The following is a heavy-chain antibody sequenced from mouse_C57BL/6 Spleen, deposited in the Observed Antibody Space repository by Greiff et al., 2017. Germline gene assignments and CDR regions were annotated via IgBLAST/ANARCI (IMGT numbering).Heavy chain of an antibody. CDR3: ARSPPYYSKRYYAMDY. CDR2: IDPSDSYT. CDR1: GYTFTSYW. Sequence: VQLQQPGAELVRPGTSVKLSCKASGYTFTSYWMHWVKQRPGQGLEWIGVIDPSDSYTNYNQKFKGKATLTVDTSSSTAYMQLSSLTSEDSAVYYCARSPPYYSKRYYAMDYWGQGTSVTVSS. V-gene: IGHV1-59*01. J-gene: IGHJ4*01. D-gene: IGHD2-5*01.